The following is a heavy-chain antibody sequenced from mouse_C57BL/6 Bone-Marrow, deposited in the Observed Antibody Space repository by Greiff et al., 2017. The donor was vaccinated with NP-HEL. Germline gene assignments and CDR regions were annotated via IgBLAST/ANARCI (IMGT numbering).Heavy chain of an antibody. CDR3: ARGGGLRSWFAY. CDR2: ISSGSSTI. Sequence: EVMLVESGGGLVKPGGSLKLSCAASGFTFSDYGMHWVRQAPEKGLEWVAYISSGSSTIYYADTLKGRFTISRDNDKNTLFLQMTSLRSEDTAMYYCARGGGLRSWFAYWGQGTLVTVSA. J-gene: IGHJ3*01. D-gene: IGHD2-4*01. CDR1: GFTFSDYG. V-gene: IGHV5-17*01.